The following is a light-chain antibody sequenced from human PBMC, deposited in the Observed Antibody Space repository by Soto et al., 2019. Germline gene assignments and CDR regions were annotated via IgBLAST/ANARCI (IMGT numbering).Light chain of an antibody. V-gene: IGKV3-20*01. CDR1: QSVSSSY. CDR2: GAS. CDR3: QQYGSSPPT. Sequence: EIVLTQSPGTLSLSPGERATLSCRASQSVSSSYLARYQQKPGQAPRLLIYGASSRATGIPDRFSGSGSGTDFNLTISRLEPEDFAAYYCQQYGSSPPTFGQGSKVEIK. J-gene: IGKJ1*01.